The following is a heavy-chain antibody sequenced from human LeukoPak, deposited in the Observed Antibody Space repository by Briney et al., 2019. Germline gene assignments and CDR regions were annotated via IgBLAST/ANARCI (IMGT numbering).Heavy chain of an antibody. V-gene: IGHV4-61*01. Sequence: SETLSLTCAVSGDSITSGIHYWSWFRQAPGKGLEWIGYIYYDGSTDYNPSLKSRVTISVDTSKNKFSLKLSSVTAADTAVYYCARDLYGDDYFDYWGQGTLVTVSS. CDR2: IYYDGST. CDR3: ARDLYGDDYFDY. D-gene: IGHD4-17*01. J-gene: IGHJ4*02. CDR1: GDSITSGIHY.